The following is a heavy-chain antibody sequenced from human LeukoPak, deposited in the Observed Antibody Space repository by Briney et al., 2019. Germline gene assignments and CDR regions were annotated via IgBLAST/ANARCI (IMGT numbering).Heavy chain of an antibody. CDR3: AKDIGGATLGPDY. J-gene: IGHJ4*02. D-gene: IGHD1-26*01. Sequence: PGGSLRLSCAASGFTFDDYAMHWVRQAPGKGLEWVSGISWNSGSIGYADSVKGRFTISRDNAKNSLYLQMNSLRAEDTALYYCAKDIGGATLGPDYWGQGTLVTVSS. CDR2: ISWNSGSI. V-gene: IGHV3-9*01. CDR1: GFTFDDYA.